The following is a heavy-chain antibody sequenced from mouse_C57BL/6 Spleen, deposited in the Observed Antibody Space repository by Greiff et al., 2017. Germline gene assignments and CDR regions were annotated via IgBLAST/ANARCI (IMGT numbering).Heavy chain of an antibody. CDR2: IDPSDSET. J-gene: IGHJ4*01. V-gene: IGHV1-52*01. Sequence: VKLQQSGAELVRPGSSVKMSCKASGYTFTSYWMHWVKQRPIHGLEWIGNIDPSDSETYYNQKFKDKATLTADKSSSTAYMQLSSLTSEDSAVYYCARSYSDYCYYYAMDYWGQGTSVTVSS. CDR3: ARSYSDYCYYYAMDY. CDR1: GYTFTSYW. D-gene: IGHD2-4*01.